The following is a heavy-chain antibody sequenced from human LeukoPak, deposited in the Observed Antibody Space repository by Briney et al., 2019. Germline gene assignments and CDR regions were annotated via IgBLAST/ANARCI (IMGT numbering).Heavy chain of an antibody. J-gene: IGHJ6*01. D-gene: IGHD2-15*01. CDR3: ARDRKGWPQYYYYGMDV. CDR1: GFTFSSYA. V-gene: IGHV3-30-3*01. CDR2: ISYDGSNK. Sequence: PGGSLRLSCAASGFTFSSYAMHWVRQAPGKGLEWVAVISYDGSNKYYADSVKGRFTISRDNSKNTLYLQMNSLRAEDTAVYYCARDRKGWPQYYYYGMDVWGEGTTVTVSS.